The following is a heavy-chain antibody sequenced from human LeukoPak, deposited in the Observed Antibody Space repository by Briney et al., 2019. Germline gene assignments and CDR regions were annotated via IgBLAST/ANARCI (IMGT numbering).Heavy chain of an antibody. CDR2: IYYSGST. J-gene: IGHJ4*02. V-gene: IGHV4-39*07. Sequence: SETLSLTCTVSGGSISSSSYYWGWIRQPPGKGLEWIGSIYYSGSTYYNPSLKSRVTISVDTSKNQFSLKLSSVTAADTAVYYCAREAVSDSSGWALFDYWGQGTLVTVSS. D-gene: IGHD6-19*01. CDR3: AREAVSDSSGWALFDY. CDR1: GGSISSSSYY.